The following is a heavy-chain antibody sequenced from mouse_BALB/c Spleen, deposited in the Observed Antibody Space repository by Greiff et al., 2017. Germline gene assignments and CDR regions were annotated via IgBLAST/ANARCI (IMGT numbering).Heavy chain of an antibody. D-gene: IGHD1-1*01. CDR2: ISSGGST. V-gene: IGHV5-6-5*01. CDR1: GFTFSSYT. CDR3: ARGYYGSSFDY. Sequence: EVKVVESGGGLVQPGGSLKLSCAASGFTFSSYTMSWVRQTPEKRLEWVAYISSGGSTYYPDSVKGRFTISRDNARNILYLQMSSLRSEDTAMYYCARGYYGSSFDYWGQGTTLTVSS. J-gene: IGHJ2*01.